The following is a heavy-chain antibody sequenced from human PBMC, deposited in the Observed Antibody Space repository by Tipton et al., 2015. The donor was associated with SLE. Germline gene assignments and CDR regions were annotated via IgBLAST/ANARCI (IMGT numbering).Heavy chain of an antibody. CDR2: IYHSGST. CDR1: GGSISSYY. Sequence: TLSLTCTVSGGSISSYYWGWIRQPPGKGLEWIGSIYHSGSTNYNPSLKSRVTISVDKSKNQFSLKLSSVTAADTAVYYCARSYSSGWFFDYWGQGTLVTVSS. CDR3: ARSYSSGWFFDY. J-gene: IGHJ4*02. D-gene: IGHD6-19*01. V-gene: IGHV4-39*07.